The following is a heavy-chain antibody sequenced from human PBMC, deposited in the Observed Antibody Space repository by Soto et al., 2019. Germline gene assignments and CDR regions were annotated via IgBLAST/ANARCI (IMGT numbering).Heavy chain of an antibody. Sequence: GGSLRLSSTGSGLSFRDCVMSWVRQAPGKGLEWVGFIRSKPYGGRTEYAASVKGRFTISRDDSKSIAYLHMKSLKIEDRAVYFCTTNIDGFNWVSYGMDVWAQEATVTVSS. CDR3: TTNIDGFNWVSYGMDV. CDR2: IRSKPYGGRT. D-gene: IGHD3-16*01. CDR1: GLSFRDCV. J-gene: IGHJ6*02. V-gene: IGHV3-49*04.